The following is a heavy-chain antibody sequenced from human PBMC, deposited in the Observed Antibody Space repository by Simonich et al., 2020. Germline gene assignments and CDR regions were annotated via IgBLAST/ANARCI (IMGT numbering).Heavy chain of an antibody. CDR1: GGSISSSSYY. CDR2: IYYSGRT. Sequence: QLQLQESGPGLVKPSETLSLTCTVSGGSISSSSYYWGWIRQPPGKGLEWIGSIYYSGRTYYNPALKRRVTISVDTSKNQFSRKLSSVTAADTAVYYCARHAGFAFDIWGQGTMVTVSS. CDR3: ARHAGFAFDI. J-gene: IGHJ3*02. V-gene: IGHV4-39*01. D-gene: IGHD6-13*01.